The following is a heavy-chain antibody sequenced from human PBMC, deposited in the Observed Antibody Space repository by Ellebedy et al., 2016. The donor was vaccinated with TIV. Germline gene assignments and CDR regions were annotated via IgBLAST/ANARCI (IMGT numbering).Heavy chain of an antibody. V-gene: IGHV3-69-1*01. J-gene: IGHJ4*02. D-gene: IGHD5-24*01. CDR2: IIVGGFT. CDR1: GFTFSDYH. CDR3: VRDSTHGYDDY. Sequence: GESLKISCAASGFTFSDYHMNWVRQAPGKGLEWVSSIIVGGFTYDADSVKGRFIISRDNAENSLYLQMNSLRVEDTAVYYCVRDSTHGYDDYWGQGTLVTVSS.